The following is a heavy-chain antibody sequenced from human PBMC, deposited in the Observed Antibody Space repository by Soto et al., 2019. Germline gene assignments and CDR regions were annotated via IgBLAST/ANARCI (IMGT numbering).Heavy chain of an antibody. D-gene: IGHD3-3*01. CDR2: IFSNDEK. CDR3: ARMGYDFWSGYYMIDY. Sequence: GSGPTLVNPTETLTLTCTVSGFSLSNARMGVSWIRQPPGKALEWLAHIFSNDEKSYSTSLKSRLTISKDTSKSQVVLTMTNMDPVDTATYYCARMGYDFWSGYYMIDYWGQGTLVTVS. J-gene: IGHJ4*02. V-gene: IGHV2-26*01. CDR1: GFSLSNARMG.